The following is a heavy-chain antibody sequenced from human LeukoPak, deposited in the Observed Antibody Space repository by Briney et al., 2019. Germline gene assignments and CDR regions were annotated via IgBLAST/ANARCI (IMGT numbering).Heavy chain of an antibody. CDR1: GGSINSGDYY. Sequence: SQTLSLTCTVSGGSINSGDYYWKWIRQPPGKGLEWIGYIYYSKSTFYNPSLKGRVTISGDTSKNQFSLRLSSVTAEDTAVYYCARGVGAFDYWGQGTLVTVSS. CDR3: ARGVGAFDY. CDR2: IYYSKST. D-gene: IGHD1-26*01. V-gene: IGHV4-30-4*01. J-gene: IGHJ4*02.